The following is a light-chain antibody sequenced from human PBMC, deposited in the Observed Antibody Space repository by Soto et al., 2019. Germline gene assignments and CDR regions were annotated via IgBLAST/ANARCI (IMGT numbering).Light chain of an antibody. CDR2: EVS. Sequence: QSALTQPASVSGSPGQSITISCTGTSSDVGGYNYVSWYQQHSGKAPKIMIYEVSNRPSGVSNRFSGSKSGNTASLTISGLHAEDEADYYCSSYTGSSTVVFGGGTKLTVL. V-gene: IGLV2-14*01. CDR3: SSYTGSSTVV. CDR1: SSDVGGYNY. J-gene: IGLJ3*02.